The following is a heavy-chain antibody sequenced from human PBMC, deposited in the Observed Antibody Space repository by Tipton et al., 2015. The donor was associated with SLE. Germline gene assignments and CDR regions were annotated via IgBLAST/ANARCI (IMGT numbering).Heavy chain of an antibody. Sequence: SLRLSCAASGFPFSTHDMHWVRQAPGKGLVWVSRSNEDGGITSYADSVRGRFTISRDNAKNTVHLRMNSLRAEDTAVYYCAVRYPMDWNYVGFMDVWGKGTTVTVSS. D-gene: IGHD1-7*01. V-gene: IGHV3-74*01. J-gene: IGHJ6*03. CDR3: AVRYPMDWNYVGFMDV. CDR1: GFPFSTHD. CDR2: SNEDGGIT.